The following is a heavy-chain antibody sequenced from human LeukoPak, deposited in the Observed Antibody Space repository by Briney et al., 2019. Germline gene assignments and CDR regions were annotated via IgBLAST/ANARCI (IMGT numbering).Heavy chain of an antibody. D-gene: IGHD2-21*02. Sequence: GASVKVSCKTSGNTFTNYDINWLRQATGQGLEWMGWMNANTGNADSAQKFQGRVTMTRNISISTAYMELSSLRFEDTAVYYCARCTGGDCGGAFDIWGQGTMVTVSS. J-gene: IGHJ3*02. CDR2: MNANTGNA. CDR1: GNTFTNYD. V-gene: IGHV1-8*01. CDR3: ARCTGGDCGGAFDI.